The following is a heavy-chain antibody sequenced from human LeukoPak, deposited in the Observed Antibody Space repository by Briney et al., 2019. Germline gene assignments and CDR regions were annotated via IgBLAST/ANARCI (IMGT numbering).Heavy chain of an antibody. V-gene: IGHV1-8*01. CDR1: GYTFTSYD. D-gene: IGHD3-16*01. CDR3: SRGRRLGLGELFFY. CDR2: MNPNSGNT. Sequence: GSVKVSCKASGYTFTSYDINWVRQATGQGLEWVGWMNPNSGNTGYAQKLQGRVTMTRNTSISTAYMELSSLRFEDPPVYYCSRGRRLGLGELFFYWGQGTLVSVPS. J-gene: IGHJ4*02.